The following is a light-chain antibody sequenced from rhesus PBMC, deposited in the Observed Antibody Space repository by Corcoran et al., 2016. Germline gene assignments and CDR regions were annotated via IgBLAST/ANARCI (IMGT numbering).Light chain of an antibody. CDR3: QQYSRSPYS. CDR1: QSISSW. Sequence: DIQMTQSPSSLSASVGDTVTITCRASQSISSWLAWYQQKPGKAPKLLIYKASSLQSGVPSRFGGSGSGTDFTLTISSLQSEDFATYYCQQYSRSPYSFGQGTKVEIK. J-gene: IGKJ2*01. V-gene: IGKV1-22*01. CDR2: KAS.